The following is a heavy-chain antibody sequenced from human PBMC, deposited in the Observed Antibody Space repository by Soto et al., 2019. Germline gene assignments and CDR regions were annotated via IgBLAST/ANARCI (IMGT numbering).Heavy chain of an antibody. Sequence: ASVKVSCKASGYTFTSYYMHWVRQAPGQGLEWMGIINPSGGSTSYAQKFQGRVTMTRDTSTSTVYMELSSLRSEDTAVYYCARNFSKVNVIRNFKYWGQGTLVTVSS. CDR2: INPSGGST. V-gene: IGHV1-46*03. D-gene: IGHD3-9*01. CDR3: ARNFSKVNVIRNFKY. J-gene: IGHJ4*02. CDR1: GYTFTSYY.